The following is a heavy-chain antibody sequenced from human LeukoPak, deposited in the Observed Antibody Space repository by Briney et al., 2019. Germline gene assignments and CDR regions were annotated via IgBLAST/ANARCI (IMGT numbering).Heavy chain of an antibody. CDR3: AREVVVAATHSDAFDI. V-gene: IGHV3-48*04. Sequence: GGSLRLSCAASGFTFSSYSMNWVRQAPGKGLEWVSYISSSSSTIYYADSVKGRFTISRDNAKNSLYLQMNSLRAEDTAVYYCAREVVVAATHSDAFDIWGQGTMVTVSS. J-gene: IGHJ3*02. D-gene: IGHD2-15*01. CDR2: ISSSSSTI. CDR1: GFTFSSYS.